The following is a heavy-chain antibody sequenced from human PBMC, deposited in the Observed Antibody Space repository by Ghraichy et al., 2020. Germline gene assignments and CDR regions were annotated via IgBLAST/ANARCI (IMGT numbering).Heavy chain of an antibody. D-gene: IGHD6-19*01. CDR3: ARSRAVGKPKPYFFDY. CDR2: IKQDGSEK. CDR1: GFTFSDYW. V-gene: IGHV3-7*03. J-gene: IGHJ4*02. Sequence: GESLNISCAVSGFTFSDYWMSWVRQAPGKGLEWVATIKQDGSEKYYVDSVKGRFTFSRDNAENSLLLQMNSLRAEDTAVYYCARSRAVGKPKPYFFDYWGQGTLVTVSS.